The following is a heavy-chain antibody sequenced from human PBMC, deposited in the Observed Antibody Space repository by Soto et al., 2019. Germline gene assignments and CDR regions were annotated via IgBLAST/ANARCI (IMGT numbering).Heavy chain of an antibody. J-gene: IGHJ6*02. CDR2: INAGNGNT. CDR3: ARDDVEVAGEDFYYYYGMDV. D-gene: IGHD6-19*01. CDR1: GYTFTSYA. Sequence: GASVKVSCKASGYTFTSYAMHWVRQAPGQRLEWMGWINAGNGNTKYSQKFQGRVTITRDTSASTAYMELSSLRSEDTAVYYCARDDVEVAGEDFYYYYGMDVWGQGTTVTVSS. V-gene: IGHV1-3*01.